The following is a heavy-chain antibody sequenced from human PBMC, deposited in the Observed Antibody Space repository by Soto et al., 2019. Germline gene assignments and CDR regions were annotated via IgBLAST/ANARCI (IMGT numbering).Heavy chain of an antibody. Sequence: QVQLQESGPGLVKPSQTLSLTCTVSGGSISSGGYYWSWIRQHPGKGLEWIGYIYYSGCTYYNPSLKSRVTISVDTSKNRFSLKLSSVTVADTAVYYCARVTRPDGMDVWGQGTTGTVSS. V-gene: IGHV4-31*03. CDR3: ARVTRPDGMDV. CDR1: GGSISSGGYY. J-gene: IGHJ6*02. CDR2: IYYSGCT.